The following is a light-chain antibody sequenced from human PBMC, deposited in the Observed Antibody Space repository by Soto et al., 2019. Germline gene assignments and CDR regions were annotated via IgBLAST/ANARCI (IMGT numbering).Light chain of an antibody. CDR2: GAS. V-gene: IGKV3-15*01. Sequence: IVMTQSAAALSVSPGERATLSCRASQSISTKLAWYQQKPGQAPRLLIYGASTRATGIPARFSGSGSGTEFTLTISSLQSEDFAVYYCQQYNNWPPKAFGGGTKVDIK. CDR1: QSISTK. CDR3: QQYNNWPPKA. J-gene: IGKJ4*01.